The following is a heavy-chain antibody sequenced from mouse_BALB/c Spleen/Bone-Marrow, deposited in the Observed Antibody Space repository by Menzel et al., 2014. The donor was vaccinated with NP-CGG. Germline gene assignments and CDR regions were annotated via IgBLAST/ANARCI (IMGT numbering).Heavy chain of an antibody. CDR1: GCSFTGYT. V-gene: IGHV1-18*01. CDR3: ARDGNGFAY. CDR2: INPYNGGT. J-gene: IGHJ3*01. D-gene: IGHD2-1*01. Sequence: VQLQQSGPELVKPGTSMKISCKASGCSFTGYTMNWVKQSHGKNLKWIGLINPYNGGTSYNQKFKGKATLTVDKSSSTAYMELLSLTSEDSAVYYCARDGNGFAYWGQGTLVTVSA.